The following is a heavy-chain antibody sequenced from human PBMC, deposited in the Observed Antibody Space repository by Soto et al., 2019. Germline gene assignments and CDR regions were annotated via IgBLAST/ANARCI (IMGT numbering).Heavy chain of an antibody. CDR3: ARGPLRITMIVVVIGDAFDI. V-gene: IGHV1-18*01. Sequence: ASVKVSCKASGYTFTSYGISWVRQAPGQGLEWMGWISAYNGNTNYAQKLQGRVTMTTDTSASTAYMELSSLRSEDTAVYYCARGPLRITMIVVVIGDAFDIWGQGTMVTVSS. CDR2: ISAYNGNT. CDR1: GYTFTSYG. J-gene: IGHJ3*02. D-gene: IGHD3-22*01.